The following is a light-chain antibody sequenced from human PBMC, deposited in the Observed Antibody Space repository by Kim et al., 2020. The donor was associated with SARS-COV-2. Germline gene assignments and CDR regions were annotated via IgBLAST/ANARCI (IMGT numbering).Light chain of an antibody. J-gene: IGLJ3*02. Sequence: QTATLTCSGNSDNVGNQGVAWLQQHQGHPPKLLFYRNGDRPSGISERFSASRSGNTASLTITGLQPEDEADYYCSAWDASLITWVFGGGTKLTVL. CDR3: SAWDASLITWV. V-gene: IGLV10-54*04. CDR2: RNG. CDR1: SDNVGNQG.